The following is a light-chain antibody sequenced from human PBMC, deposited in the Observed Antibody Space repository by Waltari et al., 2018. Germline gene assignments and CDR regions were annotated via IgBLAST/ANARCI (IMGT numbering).Light chain of an antibody. CDR3: QQFNTWWT. Sequence: EIVLTQSPATLSVSPGERATLFCRASHSIRNNFAWYQQKPGQAPRLLIYGASTRATGIPAIVSGSGSGTQFTLTISSLQSEDCAVYYCQQFNTWWTFGQGTKVEFK. CDR1: HSIRNN. V-gene: IGKV3-15*01. J-gene: IGKJ1*01. CDR2: GAS.